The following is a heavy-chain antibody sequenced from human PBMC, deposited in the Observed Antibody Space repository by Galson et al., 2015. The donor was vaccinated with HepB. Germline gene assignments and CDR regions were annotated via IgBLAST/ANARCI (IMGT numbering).Heavy chain of an antibody. CDR1: GYTFTSYA. CDR2: INAGNGNT. Sequence: SVKVSCKASGYTFTSYAMHWVRQAPGQRLEWMGWINAGNGNTKYSRKFQGRVTITRDTSASTAYMELSSLRSEDTAVYYCARDPINYDILTGYYQYYFDYWGQGTLVTVSS. V-gene: IGHV1-3*01. J-gene: IGHJ4*02. CDR3: ARDPINYDILTGYYQYYFDY. D-gene: IGHD3-9*01.